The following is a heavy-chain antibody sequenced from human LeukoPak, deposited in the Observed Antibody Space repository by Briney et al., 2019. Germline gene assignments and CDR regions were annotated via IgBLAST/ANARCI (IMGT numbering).Heavy chain of an antibody. J-gene: IGHJ4*02. Sequence: SETLSLTCSVSGGSISLSYYYWGWIRQPPGKALEWIGSVYYSGTTSYNPSLKSRVTISVDTSKNQFSLKLSSVTAADTAVYYCARQVRDSSPGLYFDYWGQGTLVTVSS. CDR2: VYYSGTT. V-gene: IGHV4-39*01. D-gene: IGHD3-22*01. CDR3: ARQVRDSSPGLYFDY. CDR1: GGSISLSYYY.